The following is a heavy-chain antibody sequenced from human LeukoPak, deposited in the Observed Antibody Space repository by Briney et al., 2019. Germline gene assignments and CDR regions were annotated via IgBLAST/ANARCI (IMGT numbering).Heavy chain of an antibody. J-gene: IGHJ4*02. D-gene: IGHD3-22*01. V-gene: IGHV1-69*06. CDR1: GGTFSSYA. Sequence: SVKVSCKASGGTFSSYAISWVRQAPGQGLEWMGGIIPIFGTANYAQKFQGRVTITADKSTSTAYMELSSLRSEDTAVYYCATGGHVRVYDSSAYYGHYWGQGTLVTVSS. CDR2: IIPIFGTA. CDR3: ATGGHVRVYDSSAYYGHY.